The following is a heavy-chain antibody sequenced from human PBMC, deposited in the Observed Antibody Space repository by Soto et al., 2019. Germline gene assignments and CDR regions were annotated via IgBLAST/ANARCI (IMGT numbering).Heavy chain of an antibody. Sequence: PGGSLRLSCAASGFTFSSYWMHWVRQAPGKGLVWVSRINSDGSSTSYADSVKGRFTISRDNAKNTLYLQMNSLRAEDTAVYYCARAQGVVVPAAIRRGGYHYGMDVWGQGTTVTVSS. V-gene: IGHV3-74*01. CDR3: ARAQGVVVPAAIRRGGYHYGMDV. CDR1: GFTFSSYW. J-gene: IGHJ6*02. CDR2: INSDGSST. D-gene: IGHD2-2*02.